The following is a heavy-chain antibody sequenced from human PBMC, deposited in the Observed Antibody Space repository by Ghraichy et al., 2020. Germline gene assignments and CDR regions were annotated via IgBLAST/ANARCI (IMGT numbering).Heavy chain of an antibody. CDR2: INYSGST. D-gene: IGHD5-12*01. J-gene: IGHJ4*02. CDR3: SGVARPLYYVND. V-gene: IGHV4-31*03. Sequence: SETLSLTCTVSGDSISNGGYYWGWIRQHPGKGLEWIGYINYSGSTYYNPSLKSRLAISIDTSKKQFSLKVTSVTAADTAVYYCSGVARPLYYVNDWGQGTLVTVSS. CDR1: GDSISNGGYY.